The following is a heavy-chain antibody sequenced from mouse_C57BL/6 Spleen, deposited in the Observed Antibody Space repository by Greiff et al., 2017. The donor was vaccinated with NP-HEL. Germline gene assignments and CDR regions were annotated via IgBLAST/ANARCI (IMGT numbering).Heavy chain of an antibody. CDR2: IDPENGDT. Sequence: EVQLKESGAELVRPGASVKLSCTASGFNIKDDYMHWVKQRPEQGLEWIGWIDPENGDTEYASKFQGKATITADTSSNTAYLQLSSLTSEDTAVYYCTFLLTDYWGQGTTLAVSS. CDR3: TFLLTDY. CDR1: GFNIKDDY. D-gene: IGHD1-1*01. V-gene: IGHV14-4*01. J-gene: IGHJ2*01.